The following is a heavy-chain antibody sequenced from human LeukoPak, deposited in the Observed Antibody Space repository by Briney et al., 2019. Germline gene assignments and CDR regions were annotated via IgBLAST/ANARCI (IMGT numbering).Heavy chain of an antibody. V-gene: IGHV3-23*01. CDR2: TSGSGGST. CDR1: GFTFSSYA. CDR3: ARGSGSYLDPELVEAAFDY. D-gene: IGHD3-10*01. J-gene: IGHJ4*02. Sequence: GGSLRLSCAASGFTFSSYAMSWVRQAPGKGLEWVSATSGSGGSTYYADSVKGRFTISRDNSKNTLYLQMNSLRAEDTAVYYCARGSGSYLDPELVEAAFDYWGQGTLVTVSS.